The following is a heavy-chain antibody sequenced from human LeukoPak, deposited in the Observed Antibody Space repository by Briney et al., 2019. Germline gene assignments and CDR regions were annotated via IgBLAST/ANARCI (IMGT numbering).Heavy chain of an antibody. V-gene: IGHV3-7*05. Sequence: PGGSLRLSCAASGFTFSSYWMSWARQAPGKGLEWVANIKQDGSEKYYVDSVKGRFTISRDNAKNSLYLQMNSLRAEDTAVYYSSLEGSSWYRYFQHWGQGTLVTVSS. CDR3: SLEGSSWYRYFQH. J-gene: IGHJ1*01. D-gene: IGHD6-13*01. CDR2: IKQDGSEK. CDR1: GFTFSSYW.